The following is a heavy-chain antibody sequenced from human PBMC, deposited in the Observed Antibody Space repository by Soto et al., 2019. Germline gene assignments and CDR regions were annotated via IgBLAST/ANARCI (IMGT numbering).Heavy chain of an antibody. CDR1: VASIDSSGPY. V-gene: IGHV4-31*03. Sequence: SDTLSLTCTVSVASIDSSGPYWSWIRQLPGKGLEWIGYVYYTGTTYYNPSLESRLTISTDTSNNQVSLKLTSVTAADTAVYYCAGDFWSGYGYFDFWGQGTQVTVS. CDR3: AGDFWSGYGYFDF. CDR2: VYYTGTT. J-gene: IGHJ4*02. D-gene: IGHD3-3*01.